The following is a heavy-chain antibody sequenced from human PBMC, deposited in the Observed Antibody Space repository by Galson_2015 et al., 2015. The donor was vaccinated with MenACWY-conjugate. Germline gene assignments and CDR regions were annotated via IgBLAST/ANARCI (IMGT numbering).Heavy chain of an antibody. D-gene: IGHD6-19*01. Sequence: ETLSLTCTVSGGSVSSSSYYWGWIRQPPGKGLEWIGSIYYSRSTYYNPSLKSRVTISVDTSKNQFSLKLSSVTAADTAVYYCARGSEGVAGTNALNYWGQGTLVTVSS. CDR1: GGSVSSSSYY. J-gene: IGHJ4*02. CDR3: ARGSEGVAGTNALNY. CDR2: IYYSRST. V-gene: IGHV4-39*07.